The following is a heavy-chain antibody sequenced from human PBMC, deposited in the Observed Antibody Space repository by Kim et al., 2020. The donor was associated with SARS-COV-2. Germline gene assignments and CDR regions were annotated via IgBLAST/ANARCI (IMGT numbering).Heavy chain of an antibody. J-gene: IGHJ4*02. D-gene: IGHD1-26*01. CDR1: GFTFSSYS. V-gene: IGHV3-21*01. Sequence: GGSLRLSCAASGFTFSSYSMNWVRQAPGKGLEWVSSISSSSSYIYYADSVKGRFTISRDNAKNSLYLQMNSLRAEDTAVYYCARDFVGATYEFDYWGQGTLVTVSS. CDR3: ARDFVGATYEFDY. CDR2: ISSSSSYI.